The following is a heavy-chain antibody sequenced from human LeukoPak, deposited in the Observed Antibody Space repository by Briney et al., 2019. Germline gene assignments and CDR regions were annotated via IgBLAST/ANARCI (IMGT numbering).Heavy chain of an antibody. CDR1: GGSISSYY. CDR3: ARYGSGSYSFGTDV. Sequence: SETLSLTCTVSGGSISSYYWSWIRQPPGKGLEWIGYIYYSGSTNYNPSLKSRVTISVDTSKNQFSLKLSSVTAADTAVYYCARYGSGSYSFGTDVWGQGTTVTVS. D-gene: IGHD3-10*01. CDR2: IYYSGST. V-gene: IGHV4-59*08. J-gene: IGHJ6*02.